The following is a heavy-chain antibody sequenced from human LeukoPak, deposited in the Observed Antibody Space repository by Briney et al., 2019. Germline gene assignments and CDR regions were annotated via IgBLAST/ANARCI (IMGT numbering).Heavy chain of an antibody. D-gene: IGHD2-15*01. CDR3: ARPNPGYCSGGSCPYYYYGMDV. CDR1: GYSFTNYW. J-gene: IGHJ6*02. CDR2: IDPSDSYT. V-gene: IGHV5-10-1*01. Sequence: GESLKISCKGSGYSFTNYWIGWVRQMPGKGLEWMGRIDPSDSYTNYSPSFQGHVTISADKSISTAYLQWSSLKASDTAMYYCARPNPGYCSGGSCPYYYYGMDVWGQGTTVTVSS.